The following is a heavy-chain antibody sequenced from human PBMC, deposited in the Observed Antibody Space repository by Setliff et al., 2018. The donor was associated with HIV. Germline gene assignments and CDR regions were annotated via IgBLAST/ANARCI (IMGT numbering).Heavy chain of an antibody. J-gene: IGHJ6*03. CDR2: IYYSGDT. Sequence: PETLSLTCNVSGDSITSYYWIWIRQSPGKGLEWIGYIYYSGDTNCNPSLKSRVTMSVDTSRNQFSLKLSSVTAADTAVYYCARCPSPPYCTSTTCYVNYYYMDVWGKGTTVTVSS. CDR1: GDSITSYY. D-gene: IGHD2-2*01. CDR3: ARCPSPPYCTSTTCYVNYYYMDV. V-gene: IGHV4-59*12.